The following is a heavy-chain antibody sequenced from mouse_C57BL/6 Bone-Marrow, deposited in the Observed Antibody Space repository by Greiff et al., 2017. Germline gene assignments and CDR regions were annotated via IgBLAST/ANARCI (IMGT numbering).Heavy chain of an antibody. CDR2: INPNNGGT. CDR3: ARDYYDGSSDY. Sequence: VQLQQSGPELVKPGASVKISCKASGYTFTDYYMNWVKQSHGKSLEWIGDINPNNGGTSYNQKFKGKATLTVDKSSSTAYMELRSLTSEDSAVYYCARDYYDGSSDYWGQGTTLTVSS. CDR1: GYTFTDYY. V-gene: IGHV1-26*01. D-gene: IGHD1-1*01. J-gene: IGHJ2*01.